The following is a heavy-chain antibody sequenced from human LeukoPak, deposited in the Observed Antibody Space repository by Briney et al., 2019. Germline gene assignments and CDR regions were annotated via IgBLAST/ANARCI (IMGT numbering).Heavy chain of an antibody. D-gene: IGHD3-10*01. V-gene: IGHV1-18*04. CDR2: ISAYSGNT. Sequence: ASVKVSCKASGYTFTSYGMSWVRQAPGRGLEWMGWISAYSGNTNYAQKLQGRVTMTPDTSTSTAYMELRSLRSDDTAVYYCARDYYGSGSDRNCYYYGMDVWGKGTTVTVSS. J-gene: IGHJ6*04. CDR3: ARDYYGSGSDRNCYYYGMDV. CDR1: GYTFTSYG.